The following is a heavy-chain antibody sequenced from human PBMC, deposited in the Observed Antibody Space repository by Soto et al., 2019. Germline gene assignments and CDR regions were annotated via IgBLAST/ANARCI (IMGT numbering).Heavy chain of an antibody. CDR2: ISAYNGNT. V-gene: IGHV1-18*01. CDR1: GYTFTSYG. D-gene: IGHD1-26*01. CDR3: ARDGDGPVGAHTCNDY. Sequence: DSVQVSCKASGYTFTSYGISWVRQAPGQGLEWMGWISAYNGNTNYAQKLQGRVTMTTDTSTSTAYMELRSLRSDDTAVYYCARDGDGPVGAHTCNDYWGQGTLVTVYS. J-gene: IGHJ4*02.